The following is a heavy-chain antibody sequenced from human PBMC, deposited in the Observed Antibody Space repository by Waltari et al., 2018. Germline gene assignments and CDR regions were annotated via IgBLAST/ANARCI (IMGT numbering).Heavy chain of an antibody. D-gene: IGHD6-25*01. CDR3: AKDRSASYNYFYGLGG. Sequence: QVQLVESGGGVVRPGWSLRLSCAASGFAFISFDMHGVRQAPGKGLEWVALISYDASNKYYADSVKGRFTISRYSSTKTIYLQMNSLRAEDTAVYYCAKDRSASYNYFYGLGGWGQGTTVSVSS. J-gene: IGHJ6*02. CDR1: GFAFISFD. V-gene: IGHV3-30*18. CDR2: ISYDASNK.